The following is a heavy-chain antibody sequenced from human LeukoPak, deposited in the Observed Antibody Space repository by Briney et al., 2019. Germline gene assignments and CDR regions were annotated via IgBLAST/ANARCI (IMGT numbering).Heavy chain of an antibody. V-gene: IGHV3-30*03. CDR1: GSSFSTHA. Sequence: PGGSLRLSCAASGSSFSTHAMHWVRQAPGKGLEWVGVISYDGSDKYYVDSVKGRFTISRDNAKNSLYLQMNSLRAEDTAVYYCARGLAANDWFDPWGQGTLVTVSS. CDR3: ARGLAANDWFDP. D-gene: IGHD2-15*01. J-gene: IGHJ5*02. CDR2: ISYDGSDK.